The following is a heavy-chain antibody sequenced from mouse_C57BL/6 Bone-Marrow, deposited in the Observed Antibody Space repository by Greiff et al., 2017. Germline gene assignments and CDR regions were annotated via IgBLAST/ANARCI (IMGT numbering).Heavy chain of an antibody. Sequence: EVKLMESGGGLVKPGGSLKLSCAASGFTFSSYAMSWVRQTPEKRLEWVATISDGGSYTYYPDNVKGRFTISRDNAKNNLYLQMSQLKSEDTAMYYCARDFGWYFDVWGTGTTVTVAS. J-gene: IGHJ1*03. CDR1: GFTFSSYA. CDR2: ISDGGSYT. CDR3: ARDFGWYFDV. V-gene: IGHV5-4*01.